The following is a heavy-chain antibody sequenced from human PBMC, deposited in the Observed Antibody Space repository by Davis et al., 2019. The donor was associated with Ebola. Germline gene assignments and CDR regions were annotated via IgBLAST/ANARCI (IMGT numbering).Heavy chain of an antibody. CDR2: IHYSGTT. D-gene: IGHD3-10*01. CDR3: ARAFGSGSYPTYDY. Sequence: SETLSLTCSVSGGSISSDGYYWSWIRQRPGRGLEWIGYIHYSGTTYYNPSLKTRLSISVDTSKNQFSLKLTSVTAADTAVYYCARAFGSGSYPTYDYWGQGILVTVSS. V-gene: IGHV4-31*03. CDR1: GGSISSDGYY. J-gene: IGHJ4*02.